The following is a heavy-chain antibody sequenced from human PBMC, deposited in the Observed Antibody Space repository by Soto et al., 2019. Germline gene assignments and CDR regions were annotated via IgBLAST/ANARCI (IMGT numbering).Heavy chain of an antibody. CDR2: IKPDGSET. D-gene: IGHD2-15*01. V-gene: IGHV3-7*03. Sequence: EVQLMESGGGLVLPGGSLRLPCAASGFTFSNSWMGWVRQAPGRGLEWVAIIKPDGSETYHVDSVKGRFTISRDNAKNSLYLQMNSLRAEDTAVYYCATSGGGIWGQGTLVTVSS. J-gene: IGHJ4*02. CDR3: ATSGGGI. CDR1: GFTFSNSW.